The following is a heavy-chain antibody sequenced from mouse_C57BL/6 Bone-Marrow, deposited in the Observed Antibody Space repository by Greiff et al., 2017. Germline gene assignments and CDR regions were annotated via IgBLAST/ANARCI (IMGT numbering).Heavy chain of an antibody. CDR2: ISSGSSTI. V-gene: IGHV5-17*01. CDR3: ARRHYYGSTRYFDV. J-gene: IGHJ1*03. D-gene: IGHD1-1*01. Sequence: EVQVVESGGGLVKPGGSLKLSCAASGFTFSDYGMHWVRQAPEKGLEWVAYISSGSSTIYYADTVKGRFTISRDNAKNTLFLQMTSLRSEDTAMYYCARRHYYGSTRYFDVWGTGTTVTVSS. CDR1: GFTFSDYG.